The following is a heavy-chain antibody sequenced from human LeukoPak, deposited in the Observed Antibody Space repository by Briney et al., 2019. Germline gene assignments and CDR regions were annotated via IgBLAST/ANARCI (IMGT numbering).Heavy chain of an antibody. Sequence: GGSLRLSCAASGFTFSSFAMSWVRQAPGKGLEWVSSVSGSGGTTYYADSVKGRFTISRDNSKNTLYLQMNSLRAEDTAVYYCGRGGGGYYDFWSTSYFPYWGQGTPVTVSS. CDR3: GRGGGGYYDFWSTSYFPY. CDR1: GFTFSSFA. D-gene: IGHD3-3*01. J-gene: IGHJ4*02. V-gene: IGHV3-23*01. CDR2: VSGSGGTT.